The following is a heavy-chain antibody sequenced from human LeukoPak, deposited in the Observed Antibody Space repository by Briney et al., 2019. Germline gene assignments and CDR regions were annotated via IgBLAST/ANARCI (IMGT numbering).Heavy chain of an antibody. D-gene: IGHD3-3*01. CDR2: ISSSSSTI. J-gene: IGHJ4*02. CDR3: ARETGFWSGYYFYLNYFVY. V-gene: IGHV3-48*02. CDR1: GFTFSSYS. Sequence: GGSLRLSCAASGFTFSSYSMNWVRQAPGKGLEWVSYISSSSSTIYYADSVKGRFTISRDNAKNSLYLQMNSLRDEDTAVYYCARETGFWSGYYFYLNYFVYWGQGTLVTVSS.